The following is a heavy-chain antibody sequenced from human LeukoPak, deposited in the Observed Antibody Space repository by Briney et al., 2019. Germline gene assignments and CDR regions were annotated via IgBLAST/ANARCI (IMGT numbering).Heavy chain of an antibody. V-gene: IGHV1-2*02. J-gene: IGHJ4*02. D-gene: IGHD2-15*01. CDR3: ARLVSSLLGYCSGGSCRQTYYFDY. Sequence: ASVKVSCKASGYTFTGYYMHWVRQAPGQGLEWMGWINPNSGGTNYAQKLQGRVTMTTDTSTSTAYMELRSLRSDDTAVYYCARLVSSLLGYCSGGSCRQTYYFDYWGQGTLVTVSS. CDR1: GYTFTGYY. CDR2: INPNSGGT.